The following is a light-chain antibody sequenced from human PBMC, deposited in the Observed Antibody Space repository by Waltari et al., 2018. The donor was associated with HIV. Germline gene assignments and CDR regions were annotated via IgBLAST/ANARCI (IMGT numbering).Light chain of an antibody. Sequence: QSALPPPASVSRSPGQSITISCTGPRIDVAGYSSVAWSHQHPGKAPKVIIHDGTNRPSGVSYRFSGSKSDDSASLTISGLQAEDEAFYFCSPYTANSVFFGGGTRLTVL. CDR2: DGT. J-gene: IGLJ2*01. CDR1: RIDVAGYSS. V-gene: IGLV2-14*03. CDR3: SPYTANSVF.